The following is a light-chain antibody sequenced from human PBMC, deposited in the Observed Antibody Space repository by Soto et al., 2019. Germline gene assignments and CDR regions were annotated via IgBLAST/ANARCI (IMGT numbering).Light chain of an antibody. CDR3: QQYNDWLPIT. CDR2: GAS. V-gene: IGKV3-15*01. Sequence: EIVMTQSPDTLSVSVGDRATLSCRASQSVSSNLAWYQQKPGQAPRLLIHGASTRATGIPARFRGSGSGTEFTLTISSLQSEDFGVNYCQQYNDWLPITFGQGTRLEIK. CDR1: QSVSSN. J-gene: IGKJ5*01.